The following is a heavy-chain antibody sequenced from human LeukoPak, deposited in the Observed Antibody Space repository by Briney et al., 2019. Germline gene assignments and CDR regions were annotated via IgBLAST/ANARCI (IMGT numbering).Heavy chain of an antibody. CDR1: GGSISSYY. CDR3: ARGARRDGYNPPNFGY. V-gene: IGHV4-59*01. CDR2: IYYSGST. D-gene: IGHD5-24*01. Sequence: SETLSLTCTVSGGSISSYYWSWIRQPPGKGLEWIGYIYYSGSTNYNPSLKSRVTISVDTSKNQFSLKLSSVTAADTAVYYCARGARRDGYNPPNFGYWGQGTLVTVSS. J-gene: IGHJ4*02.